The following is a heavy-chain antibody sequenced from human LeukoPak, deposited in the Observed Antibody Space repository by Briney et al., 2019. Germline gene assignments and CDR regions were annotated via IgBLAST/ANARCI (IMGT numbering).Heavy chain of an antibody. CDR1: GGTFSSYA. CDR2: IIPIFGTA. Sequence: SVKVSCKASGGTFSSYAISWVRQAPGQGLEWMGGIIPIFGTANYAQKFQGRVTITADESMSTAYMELSSLRSEDTAVYYCARGWGYDILTGYDFDYWGQGTLVTVSS. CDR3: ARGWGYDILTGYDFDY. V-gene: IGHV1-69*01. J-gene: IGHJ4*02. D-gene: IGHD3-9*01.